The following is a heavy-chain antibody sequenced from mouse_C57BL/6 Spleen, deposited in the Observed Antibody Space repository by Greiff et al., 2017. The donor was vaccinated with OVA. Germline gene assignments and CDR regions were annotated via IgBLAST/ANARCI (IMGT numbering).Heavy chain of an antibody. CDR1: GYTFTSYW. V-gene: IGHV1-61*01. CDR2: IYPSDSET. D-gene: IGHD1-1*01. CDR3: AIRSARDYAMDY. Sequence: QVQLKQPGAELVRPGSSVKLSCKASGYTFTSYWMDWVKQRPGQGLEWIGNIYPSDSETHYNQKFKDKATLTVDKSSSTAYMQLSSLTSEDSAVYYCAIRSARDYAMDYWGQGTSVTVST. J-gene: IGHJ4*01.